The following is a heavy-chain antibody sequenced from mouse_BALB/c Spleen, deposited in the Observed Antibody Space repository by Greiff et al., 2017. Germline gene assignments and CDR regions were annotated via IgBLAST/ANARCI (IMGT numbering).Heavy chain of an antibody. Sequence: EVKVVESGGGLVQPGGSRKLSCAASGFTFSSFGMHWVRQAPEKGLEWVAYISSGSSTIYYADTVKGRFTISRDNPKNTLFLQMTSLRSEDTAMYYCARGDMGWFAYWGQGTLVTVSA. J-gene: IGHJ3*01. CDR3: ARGDMGWFAY. V-gene: IGHV5-17*02. D-gene: IGHD3-3*01. CDR1: GFTFSSFG. CDR2: ISSGSSTI.